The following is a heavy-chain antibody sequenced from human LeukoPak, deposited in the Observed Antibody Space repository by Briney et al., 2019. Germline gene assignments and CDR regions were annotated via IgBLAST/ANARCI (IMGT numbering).Heavy chain of an antibody. V-gene: IGHV3-30*03. D-gene: IGHD3-22*01. CDR2: ISYDGSNK. J-gene: IGHJ4*02. Sequence: GGSLRLSCAASGFTFSSYGMHWVRQAPGKGLEWVAVISYDGSNKYYADSVKGRFTISRDNAKNSLYLQMNSLRAEDTAVYYCAREGGYDSSGYYYVAFDYWGQGTLVTVSS. CDR1: GFTFSSYG. CDR3: AREGGYDSSGYYYVAFDY.